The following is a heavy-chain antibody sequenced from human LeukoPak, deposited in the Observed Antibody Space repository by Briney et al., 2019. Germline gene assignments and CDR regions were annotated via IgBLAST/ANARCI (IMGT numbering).Heavy chain of an antibody. CDR3: ARLRALSYYDSSGDLYYFEY. CDR2: IYYSGIT. CDR1: GGSISSYY. J-gene: IGHJ4*02. V-gene: IGHV4-59*01. D-gene: IGHD3-22*01. Sequence: SETLSLTCTVSGGSISSYYWGWLRQPPGKGLEWIGFIYYSGITDYNPSLKSRVTISIDTSKNQFSLKLTSVTAADTAVYYCARLRALSYYDSSGDLYYFEYWGQGTLVTVSP.